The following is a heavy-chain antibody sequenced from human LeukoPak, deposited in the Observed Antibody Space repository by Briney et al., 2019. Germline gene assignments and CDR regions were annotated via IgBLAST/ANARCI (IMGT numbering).Heavy chain of an antibody. V-gene: IGHV3-30*04. J-gene: IGHJ4*02. D-gene: IGHD3-10*01. Sequence: PEGSLRLSCAASGFTFSSYAMHWVRQAPGKGLEWVAVISYDGSNKYYADSVKGRFTISRDNSKNTLYLQMNSLRAEDTAVYYCARDQRRILWFGELSAFDYWGQRTLVTVSS. CDR2: ISYDGSNK. CDR3: ARDQRRILWFGELSAFDY. CDR1: GFTFSSYA.